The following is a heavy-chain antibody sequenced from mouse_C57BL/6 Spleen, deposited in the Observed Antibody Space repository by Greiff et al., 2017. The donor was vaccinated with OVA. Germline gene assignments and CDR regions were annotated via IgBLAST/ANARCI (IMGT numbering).Heavy chain of an antibody. Sequence: QDQLQQPGAELVKPGASVKMSCKASGYSFISYWITWVKQRPGQGLEWIGDIYPGSGSTNYNEKFKSKATLTVDTSSSTAYMQLSSLTSEDSAVYYCARKAVTTLDYWGQGTTLTVSS. CDR3: ARKAVTTLDY. D-gene: IGHD2-2*01. J-gene: IGHJ2*01. V-gene: IGHV1-55*01. CDR2: IYPGSGST. CDR1: GYSFISYW.